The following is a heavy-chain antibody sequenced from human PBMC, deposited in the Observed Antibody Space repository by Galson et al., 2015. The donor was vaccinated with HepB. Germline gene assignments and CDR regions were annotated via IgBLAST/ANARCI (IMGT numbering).Heavy chain of an antibody. Sequence: SLRLSCAASGFTFSSYSMNWVRQAPGKGLEWVSYISSISSTIYYADSVKGRFTISRDNAKNSLYLQMNSLRAEDTAVYYCARDQGLWFGDQSFLDYWGQGTLVTVSS. J-gene: IGHJ4*02. V-gene: IGHV3-48*01. CDR2: ISSISSTI. CDR3: ARDQGLWFGDQSFLDY. CDR1: GFTFSSYS. D-gene: IGHD3-10*01.